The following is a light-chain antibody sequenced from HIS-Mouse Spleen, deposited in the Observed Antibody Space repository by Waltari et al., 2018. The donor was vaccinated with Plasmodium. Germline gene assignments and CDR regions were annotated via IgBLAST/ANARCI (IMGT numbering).Light chain of an antibody. V-gene: IGKV1-39*01. Sequence: DIQMTQSPSSLSASVGDRVTIPCRASQSIRSYLNWYQQKPGKAPKLLIYAASSLQSGVPSRFSGSGSGTDFTLTISSLQPEDFATYYCQQSYSTPWTFGQGT. CDR2: AAS. CDR3: QQSYSTPWT. CDR1: QSIRSY. J-gene: IGKJ1*01.